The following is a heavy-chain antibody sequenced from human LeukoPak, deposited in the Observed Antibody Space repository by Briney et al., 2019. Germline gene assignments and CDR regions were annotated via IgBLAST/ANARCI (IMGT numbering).Heavy chain of an antibody. Sequence: ASVKVSCKASGYTFTSYDINWVRQATGQGLEWVGWMNPNSGNTGYAQKFQGRVTMTRNTAISTVYMELSSLRSEDTAVYYCARGSVLLWFGELFSPGDYWGQGTLVTVSS. CDR2: MNPNSGNT. CDR3: ARGSVLLWFGELFSPGDY. D-gene: IGHD3-10*01. V-gene: IGHV1-8*01. J-gene: IGHJ4*02. CDR1: GYTFTSYD.